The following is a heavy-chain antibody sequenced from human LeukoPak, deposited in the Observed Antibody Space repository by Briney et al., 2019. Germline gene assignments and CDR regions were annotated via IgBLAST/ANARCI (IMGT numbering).Heavy chain of an antibody. D-gene: IGHD4-17*01. J-gene: IGHJ4*02. CDR2: ISYDGSNK. Sequence: GGSLRLSCAASGFTFSSYVMHWVRQAPGKGLEWVAVISYDGSNKYYADSVKGRFTISRDNSKNTLFLQMNSLRAGDTAVYYCARDDNYGDYEYYFDYWGQGALVTVSS. CDR1: GFTFSSYV. V-gene: IGHV3-30-3*01. CDR3: ARDDNYGDYEYYFDY.